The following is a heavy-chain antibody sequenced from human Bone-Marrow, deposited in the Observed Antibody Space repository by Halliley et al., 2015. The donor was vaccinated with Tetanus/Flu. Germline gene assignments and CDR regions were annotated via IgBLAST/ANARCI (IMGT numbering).Heavy chain of an antibody. Sequence: GLVKPSETLSLTCVASGYSISSGYYWDWIRQSPGKGLEWIASVHHSGSTYYNPSLKSRVTISLDTSKNQVSLNLNSVTAADTAVYFCAREDGVNSLDFWGRGTLVTVSS. J-gene: IGHJ4*02. CDR1: GYSISSGYY. V-gene: IGHV4-38-2*02. CDR3: AREDGVNSLDF. CDR2: VHHSGST. D-gene: IGHD4-17*01.